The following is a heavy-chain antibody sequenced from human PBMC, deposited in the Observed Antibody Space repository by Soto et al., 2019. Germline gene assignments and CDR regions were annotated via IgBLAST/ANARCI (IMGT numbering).Heavy chain of an antibody. CDR3: GKDQRSSGWVTILDF. CDR2: INTGNGNT. CDR1: GYTFTSYV. V-gene: IGHV1-3*04. D-gene: IGHD6-19*01. J-gene: IGHJ4*02. Sequence: ASVKVSCKASGYTFTSYVIHWVRQAPGQRLEYMGWINTGNGNTKYSQTFQDRLTLTRDTSASTAYMDLSSLRSEDTAIYYCGKDQRSSGWVTILDFWGQGTLVTVSS.